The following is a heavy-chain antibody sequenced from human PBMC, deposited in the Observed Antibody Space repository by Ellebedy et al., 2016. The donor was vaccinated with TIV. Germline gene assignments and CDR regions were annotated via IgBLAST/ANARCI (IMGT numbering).Heavy chain of an antibody. J-gene: IGHJ4*02. CDR2: INHSGST. CDR1: GGSVSSGSYY. Sequence: SETLSLTXTVSGGSVSSGSYYWSWIRQPPGKGLEWIGEINHSGSTNYNPSLKSRVTISVDTSKNQFSLKLSSVTAADTAVYYCARTKSDYFDYWGQGTLVTVSS. CDR3: ARTKSDYFDY. V-gene: IGHV4-61*01.